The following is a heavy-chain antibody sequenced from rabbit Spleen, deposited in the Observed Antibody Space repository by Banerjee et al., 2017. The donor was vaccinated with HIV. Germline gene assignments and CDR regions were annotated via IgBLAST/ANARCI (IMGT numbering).Heavy chain of an antibody. CDR2: IDPIFGST. D-gene: IGHD8-1*01. Sequence: QEQLVESGGGLVQPGGSLKLSCKASGFDFSSYGVSWVRQAPGKGLEWIGYIDPIFGSTYYASWAKGRFTMSRTSSTTVTLQMTSLTAADTATYFCARDTGTSFSTYGMDLWGPGTLVTVS. CDR1: GFDFSSYG. V-gene: IGHV1S39*01. J-gene: IGHJ6*01. CDR3: ARDTGTSFSTYGMDL.